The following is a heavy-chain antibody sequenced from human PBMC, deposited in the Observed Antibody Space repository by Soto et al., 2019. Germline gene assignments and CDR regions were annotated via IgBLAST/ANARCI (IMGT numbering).Heavy chain of an antibody. CDR3: AREMVRGVGSDY. V-gene: IGHV1-18*01. J-gene: IGHJ4*02. CDR1: GYTFTIYG. CDR2: ISTYNGNT. Sequence: QVQLVQSGAEVKKPGASVKVSCKASGYTFTIYGIRWVRQAPGQGLEWMGWISTYNGNTKYAQKLQGRVTMTTDTSASTAYMELRSLRSDDTAVFYCAREMVRGVGSDYWGQGTLVTVSS. D-gene: IGHD3-10*01.